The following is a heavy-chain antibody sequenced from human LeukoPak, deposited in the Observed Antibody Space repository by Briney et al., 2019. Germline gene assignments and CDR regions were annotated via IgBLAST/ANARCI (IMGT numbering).Heavy chain of an antibody. V-gene: IGHV4-38-2*02. CDR2: IYHSGST. CDR3: ARISMIGYFDL. CDR1: GYSISNDYY. J-gene: IGHJ2*01. Sequence: SETLSLTCTVSGYSISNDYYWGWIRQPPGKGLEWIASIYHSGSTYYNSSLKSRVTISVDTSKNQFSLKLSSVTAADTAVYYCARISMIGYFDLWGRGTLVTVSS. D-gene: IGHD3-22*01.